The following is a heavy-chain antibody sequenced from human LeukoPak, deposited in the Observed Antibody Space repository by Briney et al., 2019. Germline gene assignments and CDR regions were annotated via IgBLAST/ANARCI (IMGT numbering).Heavy chain of an antibody. CDR2: IIPIFGTA. D-gene: IGHD3-10*01. CDR1: GGTFSSYA. V-gene: IGHV1-69*01. CDR3: ARDLGSTGFSWFDP. J-gene: IGHJ5*02. Sequence: SVKVSCKASGGTFSSYAISWVRQAPGQGLEWMGGIIPIFGTANYAQKFQGRVTITADESTSTAYMELSSLRSEDTAVYYCARDLGSTGFSWFDPWGQGTLVTVSS.